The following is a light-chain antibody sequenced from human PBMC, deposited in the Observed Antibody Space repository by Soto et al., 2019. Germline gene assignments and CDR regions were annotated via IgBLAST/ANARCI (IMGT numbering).Light chain of an antibody. Sequence: AIQLTQSPSSLSASVGDRVTITCRASQGISSALAWYQQKPGKATKLLIYDASSLASGVPARFSGSGSGTDVPLTISSLQPEDCATYYCQQFNSYPLTVGGGTKVEIK. CDR2: DAS. V-gene: IGKV1-13*02. CDR1: QGISSA. J-gene: IGKJ4*01. CDR3: QQFNSYPLT.